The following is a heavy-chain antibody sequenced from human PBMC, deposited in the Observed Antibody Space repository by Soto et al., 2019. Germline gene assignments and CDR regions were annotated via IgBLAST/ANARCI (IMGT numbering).Heavy chain of an antibody. CDR2: ISGSGGST. V-gene: IGHV3-23*01. CDR1: GFTFSSYA. Sequence: SGGSLRLSCAASGFTFSSYAMSWVRQAPGKGLEWVSAISGSGGSTYYADSVKGRFTISRDNSKNTLYLQMNSLRAEDTAVYYCAKLGRHYDFWSGYYGDYWGQRPLVTVSS. CDR3: AKLGRHYDFWSGYYGDY. D-gene: IGHD3-3*01. J-gene: IGHJ4*02.